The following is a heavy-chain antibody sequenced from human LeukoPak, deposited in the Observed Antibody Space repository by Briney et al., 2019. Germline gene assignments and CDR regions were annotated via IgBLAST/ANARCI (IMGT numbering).Heavy chain of an antibody. CDR2: INSRSSTI. CDR1: RFTFSNYG. V-gene: IGHV3-48*01. CDR3: AREVGTPQAFDI. D-gene: IGHD1-26*01. Sequence: GGSPRLSCAASRFTFSNYGVNWVRQAPGKGLEWVSYINSRSSTIYYADSVRGRFTISRDNAKNSLYLQMNSLKAEDTAIYYCAREVGTPQAFDIWGQGTMVTVSS. J-gene: IGHJ3*02.